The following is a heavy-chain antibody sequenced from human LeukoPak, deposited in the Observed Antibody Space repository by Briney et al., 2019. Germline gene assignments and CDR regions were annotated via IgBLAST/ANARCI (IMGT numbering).Heavy chain of an antibody. D-gene: IGHD1-26*01. V-gene: IGHV4-59*12. CDR1: GGSITSYY. J-gene: IGHJ4*02. Sequence: SETLSLTCTVSGGSITSYYWTWIRQPPGKGLEWIGFIYGDGSTKYNPSLKSRVTMSVDTSKNQFSLKLSSVTAADTAVYYCARDPSIVGATPYFDYWGQGTLVTVSS. CDR3: ARDPSIVGATPYFDY. CDR2: IYGDGST.